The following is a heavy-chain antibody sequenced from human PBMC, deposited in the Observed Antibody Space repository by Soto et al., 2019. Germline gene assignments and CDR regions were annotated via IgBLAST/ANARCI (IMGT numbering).Heavy chain of an antibody. CDR3: AKDAAFWSASADGMDV. V-gene: IGHV3-30*18. CDR2: ISYDGSNK. Sequence: QVQLVESGGGVVQPGRSLRLSCAASGFTFSSYGMHWVRQAPGKGLEWVAVISYDGSNKYYADSVKGRFTISRDNSKNTLYLQMNSLGAEDTAVYYCAKDAAFWSASADGMDVWGQGTTVTVSS. CDR1: GFTFSSYG. D-gene: IGHD3-3*01. J-gene: IGHJ6*02.